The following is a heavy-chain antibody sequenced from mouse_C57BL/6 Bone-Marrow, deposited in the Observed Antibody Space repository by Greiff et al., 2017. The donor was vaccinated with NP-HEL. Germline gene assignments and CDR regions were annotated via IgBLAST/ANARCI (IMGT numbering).Heavy chain of an antibody. CDR2: IDPANGNT. CDR3: ARDYYGSSSWFAY. J-gene: IGHJ3*01. CDR1: GFNIKNTY. Sequence: VQLQQSVAELVRPGASVKLSCTASGFNIKNTYMHWVKQRPEQGLEWIGRIDPANGNTKYAPKFQGKATITADTSANTAYLQLSSLTSEDTAIYYCARDYYGSSSWFAYWGQGTLVTVSA. V-gene: IGHV14-3*01. D-gene: IGHD1-1*01.